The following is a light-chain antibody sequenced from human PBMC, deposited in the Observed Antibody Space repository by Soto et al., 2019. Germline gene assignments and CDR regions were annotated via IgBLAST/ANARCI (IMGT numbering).Light chain of an antibody. CDR1: QSISIN. J-gene: IGKJ1*01. CDR3: QHSDNWPRT. V-gene: IGKV3-15*01. Sequence: EIVMTQSPATLSVSPGERATLSCRASQSISINLAWFQQKPGQAPRLLIFGASTRVTGIPARFSGSGSGTECTLTISSLQSEDFAVYYCQHSDNWPRTFGQGTKVEIK. CDR2: GAS.